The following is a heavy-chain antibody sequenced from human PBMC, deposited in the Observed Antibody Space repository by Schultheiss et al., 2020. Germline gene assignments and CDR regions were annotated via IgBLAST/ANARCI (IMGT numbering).Heavy chain of an antibody. CDR3: ASSGELLGYWYFDL. Sequence: SGPTLVKPTQTLTLTCTFSGFSLSTSGVGVGWIRQPPGKALEWLALIYWDDDKRYSPSLKSRLTITKDTSKNQVVLTMTNMDPVDTATYYCASSGELLGYWYFDLWGRGTRVNVYS. CDR2: IYWDDDK. J-gene: IGHJ2*01. D-gene: IGHD1-26*01. CDR1: GFSLSTSGVG. V-gene: IGHV2-5*02.